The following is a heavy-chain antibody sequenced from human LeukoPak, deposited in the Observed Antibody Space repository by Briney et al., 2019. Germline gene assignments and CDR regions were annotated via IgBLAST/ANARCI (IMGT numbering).Heavy chain of an antibody. V-gene: IGHV3-21*01. D-gene: IGHD6-13*01. CDR3: ARWYSNFYYYMDV. CDR2: ISSSSSYI. J-gene: IGHJ6*03. Sequence: LGGSLRLSCVASGFTFSSHGMNWVRQAPGKGLEWVSSISSSSSYIYYADSVKGRFTISRDNAKNSLYLQMNSLRAEDTAVYYCARWYSNFYYYMDVWGKGTTVTVSS. CDR1: GFTFSSHG.